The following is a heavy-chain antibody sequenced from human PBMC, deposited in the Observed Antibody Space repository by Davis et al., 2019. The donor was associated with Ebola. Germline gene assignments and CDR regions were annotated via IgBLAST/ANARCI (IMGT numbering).Heavy chain of an antibody. V-gene: IGHV4-39*01. D-gene: IGHD1-26*01. CDR3: ARESGRYRGDPFDI. CDR2: ISYGGGT. CDR1: GDSISSYY. Sequence: SETLSLTCTVSGDSISSYYWGWIRQPPGKGLEWIGSISYGGGTYYNPPLRSRVTMSIDTSKNQFSLRLSSVTAADTALYYCARESGRYRGDPFDIWGQGTMVTVSS. J-gene: IGHJ3*02.